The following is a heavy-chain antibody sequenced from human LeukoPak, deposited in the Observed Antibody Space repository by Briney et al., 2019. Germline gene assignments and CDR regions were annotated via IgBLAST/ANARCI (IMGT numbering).Heavy chain of an antibody. J-gene: IGHJ3*02. D-gene: IGHD5-24*01. CDR2: TYYRSKWYN. CDR3: ARKDDAYNGAFGI. Sequence: PSQTLSLTCAISGDSVSSNSAAWNWIRKPPSRGLEWLGRTYYRSKWYNDYAVSVKSRIIINPDPSKNQFSLQLNFVTPEDAAVYYCARKDDAYNGAFGIWGQGTMVTVSS. CDR1: GDSVSSNSAA. V-gene: IGHV6-1*01.